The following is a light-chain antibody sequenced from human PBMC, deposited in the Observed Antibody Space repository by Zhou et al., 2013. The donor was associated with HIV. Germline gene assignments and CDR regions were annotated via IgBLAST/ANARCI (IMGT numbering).Light chain of an antibody. CDR2: DVS. J-gene: IGKJ2*01. CDR1: QSLKHNDGKPY. Sequence: DVGLTQTPLSLSVTPGQPASISCKSSQSLKHNDGKPYLSWYLQKPGQPPHLLIYDVSKRFSGVSERFSGSGSGTDFTLKISRVEAEDVGVYYCMQTTQLPPTFGQGTKLEIK. CDR3: MQTTQLPPT. V-gene: IGKV2D-29*01.